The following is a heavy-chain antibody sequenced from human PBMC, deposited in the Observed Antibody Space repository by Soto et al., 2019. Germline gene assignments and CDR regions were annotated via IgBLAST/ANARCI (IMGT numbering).Heavy chain of an antibody. D-gene: IGHD3-3*01. CDR3: ASSMEDFWSGSASKNYYYYGMDV. CDR1: GGSVSSGSYY. J-gene: IGHJ6*02. V-gene: IGHV4-61*01. CDR2: IYYSGST. Sequence: SETLSLTCTVSGGSVSSGSYYWSWIRQPPGKGLEWIGYIYYSGSTNYNPSLKSRVTISVDTSKNQFSLKLSSVTAADTAVYYCASSMEDFWSGSASKNYYYYGMDVWGQGTTVTVSS.